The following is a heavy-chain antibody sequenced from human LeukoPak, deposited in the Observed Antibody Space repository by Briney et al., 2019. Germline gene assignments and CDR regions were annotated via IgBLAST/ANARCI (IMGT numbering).Heavy chain of an antibody. CDR3: ARRMSETGDDAFDI. Sequence: ASVKVSCKASGGTFSSYAISWVRQAPGQGLEWMGGIIPIFGTANYAQKFQSRVTITADESTSTAYMELSSLRSEDTAVYYCARRMSETGDDAFDIWGQGTMVTVSS. D-gene: IGHD7-27*01. J-gene: IGHJ3*02. V-gene: IGHV1-69*13. CDR2: IIPIFGTA. CDR1: GGTFSSYA.